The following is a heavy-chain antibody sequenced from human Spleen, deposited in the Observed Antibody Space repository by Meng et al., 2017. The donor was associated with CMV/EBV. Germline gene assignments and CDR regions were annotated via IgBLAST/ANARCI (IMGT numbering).Heavy chain of an antibody. CDR1: GGTFNSYT. CDR3: ARGSGDLDY. D-gene: IGHD3-3*01. CDR2: IIPILGIP. Sequence: SVKVSCKASGGTFNSYTINWLRQAPGQGLEWMGRIIPILGIPNYARKFQVRVRITADKSTNSAYMELSGLTSDDTAVYYCARGSGDLDYWGQGTLVTVSS. J-gene: IGHJ4*02. V-gene: IGHV1-69*02.